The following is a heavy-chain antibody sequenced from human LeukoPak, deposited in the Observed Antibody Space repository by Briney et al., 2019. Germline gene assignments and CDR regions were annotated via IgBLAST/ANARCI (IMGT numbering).Heavy chain of an antibody. CDR3: AADRTVTTGEYWFDP. V-gene: IGHV1-58*02. D-gene: IGHD4-17*01. J-gene: IGHJ5*02. CDR1: GFTFTSSA. Sequence: ASVKVSCKASGFTFTSSAMQWVRQARGQRLEWIGWIVVGSGNTNCAQKFQERVTITRDMSTSTAYMELSSLRSEDTAVYYCAADRTVTTGEYWFDPWGQGTLVTVSS. CDR2: IVVGSGNT.